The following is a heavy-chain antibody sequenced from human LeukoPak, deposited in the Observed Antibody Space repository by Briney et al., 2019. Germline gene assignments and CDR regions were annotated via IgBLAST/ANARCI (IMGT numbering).Heavy chain of an antibody. CDR1: GFTFSSYW. V-gene: IGHV3-7*01. Sequence: GSLRLSCAASGFTFSSYWMSWVRQAPGKGLEWVANIKQDGSEKYYVDSVKGRFTISRDNAKNSLYLQMNSLRAEDTAVYYCAREHYDFWSGYYYYYMDVWGKGTTVTVSS. J-gene: IGHJ6*03. CDR3: AREHYDFWSGYYYYYMDV. CDR2: IKQDGSEK. D-gene: IGHD3-3*01.